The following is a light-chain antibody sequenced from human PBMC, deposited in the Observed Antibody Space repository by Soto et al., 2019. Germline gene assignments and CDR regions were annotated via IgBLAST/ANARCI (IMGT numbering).Light chain of an antibody. CDR3: QHYGDSPPFT. CDR1: QSISSTY. CDR2: RTS. Sequence: EVVLTQSPGTLSLSPGERATLGCRTSQSISSTYLAWYQQRPGQAPRLLMSRTSRRATGVPDRFSGSGSGTDFILSISRVEPEDFAVYYCQHYGDSPPFTFGPGTKVDIK. V-gene: IGKV3-20*01. J-gene: IGKJ3*01.